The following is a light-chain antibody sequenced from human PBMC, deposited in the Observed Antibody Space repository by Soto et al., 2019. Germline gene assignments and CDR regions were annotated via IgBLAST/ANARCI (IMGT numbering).Light chain of an antibody. CDR3: SSYTSTANRV. Sequence: QSALTQPASVSGSPGQSITISCTGTSSDVGSYNYVSWYQQHPGKAPKLMIYEVSNRPSGVSDRLSGSKSGNTASLTISGIQAEDEADYYCSSYTSTANRVFGGGTKLTVL. CDR1: SSDVGSYNY. J-gene: IGLJ3*02. V-gene: IGLV2-14*01. CDR2: EVS.